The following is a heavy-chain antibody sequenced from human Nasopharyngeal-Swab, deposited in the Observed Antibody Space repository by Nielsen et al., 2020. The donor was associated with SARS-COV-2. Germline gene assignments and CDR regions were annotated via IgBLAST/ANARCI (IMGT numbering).Heavy chain of an antibody. CDR2: INWNGGSR. J-gene: IGHJ6*02. V-gene: IGHV3-20*04. CDR3: VRSSYGDYSYYYVMDV. CDR1: GFSFDDYG. Sequence: GESLKISCAASGFSFDDYGMTWVRQAPGKGLEWVSSINWNGGSRFHADSVKGRFTISRDNAENSLYLQMSSLRAEDTAVYYCVRSSYGDYSYYYVMDVWGQGTTVTVSS. D-gene: IGHD4-17*01.